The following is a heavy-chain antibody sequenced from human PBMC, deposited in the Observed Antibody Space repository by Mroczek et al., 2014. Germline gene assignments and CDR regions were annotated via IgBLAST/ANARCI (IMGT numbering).Heavy chain of an antibody. CDR3: ASTLDIVVVVAAEKAGAFDI. CDR2: INHSGST. Sequence: QVQLQQWGAGLLKPSETLSLTCAVYGGSFSGYYWSWIRQPPGKGLEWIGEINHSGSTNYNPSLKSRVTISVDTSKNQFSLKLSSVTAADTAVYYCASTLDIVVVVAAEKAGAFDIWGQGTMVTVSS. V-gene: IGHV4-34*01. D-gene: IGHD2-15*01. CDR1: GGSFSGYY. J-gene: IGHJ3*02.